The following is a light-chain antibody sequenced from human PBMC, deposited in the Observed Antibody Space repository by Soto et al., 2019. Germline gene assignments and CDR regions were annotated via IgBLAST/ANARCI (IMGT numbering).Light chain of an antibody. CDR2: GAS. CDR3: QQYKSYSWT. V-gene: IGKV3-20*01. Sequence: EIVLTQSPGTPALSPGERATLSCRATESISSSYLAWYQQKPGQAPRLLIYGASSRATGIPDRFSGSGSGTEFTLTISSLQPDDFATYYCQQYKSYSWTFGQGTKVDIK. J-gene: IGKJ1*01. CDR1: ESISSSY.